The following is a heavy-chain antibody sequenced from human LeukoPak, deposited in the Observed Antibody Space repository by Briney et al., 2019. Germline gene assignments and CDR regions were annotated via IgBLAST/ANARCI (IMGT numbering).Heavy chain of an antibody. CDR2: TDSDGSTT. V-gene: IGHV3-74*01. D-gene: IGHD1-26*01. Sequence: GGSLRLSCAASGFTFSSSWMHWVRQAPGKGLVWVSRTDSDGSTTTYADSVKGRFTISRDNAKNTLYLQMNSLRAEDTAVYYCARIPRIVGASPPDYWGQGTLVTVSS. CDR3: ARIPRIVGASPPDY. CDR1: GFTFSSSW. J-gene: IGHJ4*02.